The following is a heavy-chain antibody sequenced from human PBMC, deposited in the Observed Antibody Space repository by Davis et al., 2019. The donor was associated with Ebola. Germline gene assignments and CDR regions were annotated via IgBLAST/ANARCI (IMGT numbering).Heavy chain of an antibody. D-gene: IGHD3-10*01. CDR1: GFTVSSNY. CDR3: ARHYSGSGSYYTYYGMDV. J-gene: IGHJ6*02. Sequence: ESLKISCAASGFTVSSNYMSWIRQPPGKGLEWIGEINHSGSTNYNPSLKSRVTISVDTSKNQFSLKLSSVTAADTAVYYCARHYSGSGSYYTYYGMDVWGQGTTVTVSS. CDR2: INHSGST. V-gene: IGHV4-34*01.